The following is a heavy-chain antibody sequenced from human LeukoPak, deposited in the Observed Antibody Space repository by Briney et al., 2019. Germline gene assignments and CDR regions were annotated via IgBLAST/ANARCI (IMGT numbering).Heavy chain of an antibody. CDR1: GGSISSGTHY. J-gene: IGHJ6*03. Sequence: SETLSLTCTVSGGSISSGTHYWGWIRQTPGKGLEWIGSIYYSGSTYYNPSLKSRVTISVDTSRDQFSLKLSSVTAADTAVYYCARHLGMTGYSSSWSETYYYYYMDVWGKGTTVTISS. V-gene: IGHV4-39*01. D-gene: IGHD6-13*01. CDR2: IYYSGST. CDR3: ARHLGMTGYSSSWSETYYYYYMDV.